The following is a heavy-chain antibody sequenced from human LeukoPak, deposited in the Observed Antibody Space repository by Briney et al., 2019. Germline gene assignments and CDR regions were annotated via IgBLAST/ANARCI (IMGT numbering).Heavy chain of an antibody. D-gene: IGHD3-10*01. CDR2: IYYSGST. CDR3: ASGSLTYYYGSGTEGYFDY. V-gene: IGHV4-59*01. Sequence: SETLSLTCTVSGVSISSYYWSWIRQPPGKGLEWIGYIYYSGSTNYNPSLKSRVTISVDTSKNQFSLKLSSVTAADTAVYYCASGSLTYYYGSGTEGYFDYWGQGTLVTVSS. CDR1: GVSISSYY. J-gene: IGHJ4*02.